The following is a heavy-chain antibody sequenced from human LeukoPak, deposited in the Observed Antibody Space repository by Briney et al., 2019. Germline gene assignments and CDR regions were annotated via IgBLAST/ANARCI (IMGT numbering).Heavy chain of an antibody. CDR1: GYTFTTYD. CDR3: ARGPNKSDGGNSGSAWFDP. D-gene: IGHD4-23*01. J-gene: IGHJ5*02. CDR2: MNPKRGNT. V-gene: IGHV1-8*01. Sequence: ASVKVSCKASGYTFTTYDINWVRQATGQGLEWMGWMNPKRGNTGYAQKFQGRVTMTRNTSISTAYMELSSLRSEDTAVYYCARGPNKSDGGNSGSAWFDPWGQGTLVTVSS.